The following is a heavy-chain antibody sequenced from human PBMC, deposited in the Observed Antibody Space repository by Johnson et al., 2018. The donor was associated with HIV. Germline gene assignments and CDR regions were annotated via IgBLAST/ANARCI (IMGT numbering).Heavy chain of an antibody. CDR2: ISYDGGNK. Sequence: QVQLVESGGGVVQPGSSLTLSCAASGFSFSNYAMHWVRQAPGKGLEWVAVISYDGGNKYYADSVKGRFTISRDNSKNRLYLQMNRLRAEETSVYYCARGLKTCTTVRPSAFDSWGQVTMVTVSS. CDR1: GFSFSNYA. D-gene: IGHD4-17*01. V-gene: IGHV3-30*04. J-gene: IGHJ3*02. CDR3: ARGLKTCTTVRPSAFDS.